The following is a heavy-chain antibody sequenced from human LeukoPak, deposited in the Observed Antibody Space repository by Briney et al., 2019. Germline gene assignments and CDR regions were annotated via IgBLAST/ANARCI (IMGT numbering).Heavy chain of an antibody. D-gene: IGHD2-15*01. V-gene: IGHV3-11*01. CDR1: GFTFSDYS. J-gene: IGHJ6*03. CDR2: ISTGGSTI. Sequence: PGGSLRLSCAASGFTFSDYSMSWIRQAPGKGLEWVSYISTGGSTIYYADSVKGRFTISRDNAKKSLYLQMNSPRPEDTALYYCAKSGIFQGYYFYYMDVWGKGTTVTISS. CDR3: AKSGIFQGYYFYYMDV.